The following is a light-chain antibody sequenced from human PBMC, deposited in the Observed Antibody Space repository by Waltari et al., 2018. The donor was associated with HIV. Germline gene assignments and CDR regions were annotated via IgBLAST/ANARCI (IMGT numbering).Light chain of an antibody. CDR2: GNN. J-gene: IGLJ2*01. V-gene: IGLV1-40*01. Sequence: QSVLTQPPSVSGAPGPRVTLSCTGSSSNIGAGYDVPWYQQLPGTAPKHLIYGNNIRPSGVPDRFSGSKSGTSASLAINGLQAEDEADYYCQSYDTSLSGSNVFGGGTKLTVL. CDR1: SSNIGAGYD. CDR3: QSYDTSLSGSNV.